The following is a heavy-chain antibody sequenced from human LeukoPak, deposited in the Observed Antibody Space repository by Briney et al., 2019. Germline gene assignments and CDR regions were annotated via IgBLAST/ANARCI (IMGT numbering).Heavy chain of an antibody. CDR2: ISYDGSNK. D-gene: IGHD3-22*01. CDR1: AFTFSSYG. J-gene: IGHJ6*02. CDR3: AKALITRRRDYYYGMDV. Sequence: GGSLRLSCAASAFTFSSYGMHWVRQAPGKGLEWVAVISYDGSNKYYADSVKGRFTISRDNSKNTLYLQMNSLRAEDTAVYYCAKALITRRRDYYYGMDVWGQGTTVTVSS. V-gene: IGHV3-30*18.